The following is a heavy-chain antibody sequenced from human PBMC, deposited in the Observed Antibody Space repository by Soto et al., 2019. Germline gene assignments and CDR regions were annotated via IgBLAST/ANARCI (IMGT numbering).Heavy chain of an antibody. CDR2: IKSKTDGGTT. V-gene: IGHV3-15*07. CDR3: AKKPRDYFDY. CDR1: GFTFSNAW. J-gene: IGHJ4*02. Sequence: GVSLRLSCAASGFTFSNAWINWVRQAPGKGLEWVGRIKSKTDGGTTDFTASVKGRFAISRDDSKNMVYLQMNSLRAEDTAVYYCAKKPRDYFDYWGQGTLVTVSS.